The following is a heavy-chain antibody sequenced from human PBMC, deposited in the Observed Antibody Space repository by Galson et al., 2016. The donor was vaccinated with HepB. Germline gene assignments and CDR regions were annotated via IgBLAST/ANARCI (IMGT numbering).Heavy chain of an antibody. V-gene: IGHV4-31*03. D-gene: IGHD1-1*01. CDR2: IYYSGST. CDR1: GGSISSGGYY. CDR3: ARVLVRTTPPVYYFGMDI. Sequence: TLSLTCSVSGGSISSGGYYWSWIRQHPGKGLEWIGYIYYSGSTYYNPSLKSRLTISGDTSKDQFSLKLTSVTAADTAVYYCARVLVRTTPPVYYFGMDIWGKGTTVTVSS. J-gene: IGHJ6*04.